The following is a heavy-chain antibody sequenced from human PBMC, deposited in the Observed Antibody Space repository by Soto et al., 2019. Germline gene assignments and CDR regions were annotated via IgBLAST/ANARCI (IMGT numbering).Heavy chain of an antibody. V-gene: IGHV5-10-1*01. D-gene: IGHD3-22*01. Sequence: GESLKISCQGSGYPYTNYWITWVRQMPGKGLEWMRRIDPSDSYTNYSPSFQGHVTISRDNSKSTLYMQMNSLRAEDTAVYYCARPYDSSGSYLPFDFWGQGTLVTVSS. CDR2: IDPSDSYT. CDR1: GYPYTNYW. CDR3: ARPYDSSGSYLPFDF. J-gene: IGHJ4*02.